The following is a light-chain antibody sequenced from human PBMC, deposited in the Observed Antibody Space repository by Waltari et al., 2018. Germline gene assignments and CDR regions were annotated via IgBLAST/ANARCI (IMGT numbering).Light chain of an antibody. Sequence: DIVMTQSPLSLPVPPGEPASISCRSSQRLLHRNGNNYLDWYLQKPGQSPQLLIYLGSNRASGVPVRISGSGSGTDFTMKISSVEAEDVWVYDCMQGLGTPYTFGKGTKLEI. CDR2: LGS. J-gene: IGKJ2*01. V-gene: IGKV2-28*01. CDR1: QRLLHRNGNNY. CDR3: MQGLGTPYT.